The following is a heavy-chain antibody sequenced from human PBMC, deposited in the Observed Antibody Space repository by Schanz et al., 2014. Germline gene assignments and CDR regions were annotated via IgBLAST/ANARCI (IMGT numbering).Heavy chain of an antibody. CDR2: VSSDGNND. Sequence: QVRLVESGGGVVQPGRSLRLSCAASGFTLSSYGMHWVRQAPGKGLEWVALVSSDGNNDYYTDSVKGRFTISRDNSKNTVHLQMNSLRAEDTAVYYCARIGGSVFDYWAQGTLVTVSS. CDR3: ARIGGSVFDY. D-gene: IGHD3-10*01. CDR1: GFTLSSYG. J-gene: IGHJ4*02. V-gene: IGHV3-30*03.